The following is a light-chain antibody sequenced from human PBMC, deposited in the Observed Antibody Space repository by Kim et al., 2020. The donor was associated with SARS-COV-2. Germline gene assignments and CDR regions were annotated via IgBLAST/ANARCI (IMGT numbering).Light chain of an antibody. CDR3: MQGTHTPPHT. V-gene: IGKV2-30*02. CDR1: QSLVHSDGNTY. Sequence: DVVMTQSPLSLPVTLGQPASISCRSSQSLVHSDGNTYLNWFQQRPGQSPRRLIYKVSNRDSGVPDRFSGSGSGTDFTLKISSVEPEDVGVYYCMQGTHTPPHTSGGGTKVEIK. CDR2: KVS. J-gene: IGKJ4*01.